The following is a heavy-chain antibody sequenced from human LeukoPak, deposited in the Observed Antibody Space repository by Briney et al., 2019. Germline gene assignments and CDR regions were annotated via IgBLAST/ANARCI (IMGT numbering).Heavy chain of an antibody. Sequence: KAGGSLRLSCAASGFTFSSYSMNWVRQAPGKGLEWVSSISGYSNYIYYADSVKGQFTISRDNAKNSLYLQMNSLRAEDTAVYYCARSLGYYDTSAYRGRPKYYFDYWGQGTLVTVSS. J-gene: IGHJ4*02. CDR3: ARSLGYYDTSAYRGRPKYYFDY. D-gene: IGHD3-22*01. CDR2: ISGYSNYI. CDR1: GFTFSSYS. V-gene: IGHV3-21*01.